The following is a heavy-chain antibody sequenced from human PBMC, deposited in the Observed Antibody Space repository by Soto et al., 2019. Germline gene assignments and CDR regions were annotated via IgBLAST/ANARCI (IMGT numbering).Heavy chain of an antibody. CDR2: IHYSGST. Sequence: PSETLALTCTVSGCSISNYYWSWIRQPPGKGLEWIGYIHYSGSTNYNPSLKSRVTISVDTSKNQFSLKLSSVTAADTAVYYCARDSGLSGWFDPWGQGTLVTV. CDR3: ARDSGLSGWFDP. CDR1: GCSISNYY. J-gene: IGHJ5*02. D-gene: IGHD1-1*01. V-gene: IGHV4-59*01.